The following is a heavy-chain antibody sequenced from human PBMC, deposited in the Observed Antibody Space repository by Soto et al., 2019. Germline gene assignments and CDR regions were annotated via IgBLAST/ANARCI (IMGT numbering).Heavy chain of an antibody. CDR2: IYYSGST. J-gene: IGHJ5*02. D-gene: IGHD1-26*01. V-gene: IGHV4-39*01. Sequence: QLQLQESGPGLVKPSETLSLTCTVSGGSISSSSYYWGWIRQPPGKGLQWIGSIYYSGSTYYNPSLKSRVTISVDTSKTQFSLTLSSVTAADTAVYYCARADYSGNPLSWFAPWGQGTLVTVSS. CDR1: GGSISSSSYY. CDR3: ARADYSGNPLSWFAP.